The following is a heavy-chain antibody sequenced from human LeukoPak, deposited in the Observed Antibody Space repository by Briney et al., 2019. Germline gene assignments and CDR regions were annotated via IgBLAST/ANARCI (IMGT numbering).Heavy chain of an antibody. J-gene: IGHJ6*02. D-gene: IGHD2-15*01. V-gene: IGHV4-59*08. Sequence: KPSETLSLTCTVSGXSISSYYWSWLRQPPRNGLECIGYIYYSGSTNYNPSLKSRVTISVDTSKNQFSLKLSSVTAADTAVYFCVRHVAGTCSGGTCYRFYVWGQGSTVTVSS. CDR3: VRHVAGTCSGGTCYRFYV. CDR1: GXSISSYY. CDR2: IYYSGST.